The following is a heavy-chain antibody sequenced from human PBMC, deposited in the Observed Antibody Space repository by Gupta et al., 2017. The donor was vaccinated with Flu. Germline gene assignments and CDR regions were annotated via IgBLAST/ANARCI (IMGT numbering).Heavy chain of an antibody. D-gene: IGHD3-3*01. CDR3: AKDLDDFWSGYYGKGLDH. CDR2: SSGSGERT. Sequence: MSWVRQAPGKGLEWVSGSSGSGERTYYADSVEGRFTISRDNPKNTLYLQMNNLRGEDTALYYCAKDLDDFWSGYYGKGLDHWGQGTLVTVSS. J-gene: IGHJ4*02. V-gene: IGHV3-23*01.